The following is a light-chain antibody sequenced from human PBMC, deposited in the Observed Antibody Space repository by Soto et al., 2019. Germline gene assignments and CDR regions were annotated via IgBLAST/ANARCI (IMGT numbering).Light chain of an antibody. J-gene: IGLJ1*01. Sequence: QSVLTQPPSASGSPGQSVSICCTGTSSDVGGYNYVSWYQQHPGNAPKLMIYEVSKRPSGVPDRFSGSKSGNTASLTVSGLQAEDEADYYCSSYAGSNNYVFGTGTKVTVL. CDR3: SSYAGSNNYV. V-gene: IGLV2-8*01. CDR1: SSDVGGYNY. CDR2: EVS.